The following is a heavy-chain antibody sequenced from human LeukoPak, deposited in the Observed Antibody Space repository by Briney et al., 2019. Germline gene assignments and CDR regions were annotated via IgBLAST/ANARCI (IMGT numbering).Heavy chain of an antibody. V-gene: IGHV4-59*01. Sequence: PSETLSLTCTVSGGSISSYYWSWLRQPPGKGLEWIGYIYYSGSTNYNPSLKSRVTISVDTSKNQFSLKLSSVTAADTAVYYCARSNLRYYGMDVWGQGTTVTVSS. D-gene: IGHD3-3*01. CDR1: GGSISSYY. J-gene: IGHJ6*02. CDR3: ARSNLRYYGMDV. CDR2: IYYSGST.